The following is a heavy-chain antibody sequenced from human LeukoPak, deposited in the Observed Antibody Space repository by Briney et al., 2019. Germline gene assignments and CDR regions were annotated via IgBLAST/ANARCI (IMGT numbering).Heavy chain of an antibody. CDR1: GGSISSSSYY. CDR3: ARQQIAAARFDD. D-gene: IGHD6-13*01. J-gene: IGHJ4*02. Sequence: PSETLSLTCTVSGGSISSSSYYWGWIRQPPGKGLEWIGSIYSGGSTYYNPSLKSRVTISVDTSKNQFSLKVSSVTAADTAVYYCARQQIAAARFDDWGQGTLATVSS. V-gene: IGHV4-39*01. CDR2: IYSGGST.